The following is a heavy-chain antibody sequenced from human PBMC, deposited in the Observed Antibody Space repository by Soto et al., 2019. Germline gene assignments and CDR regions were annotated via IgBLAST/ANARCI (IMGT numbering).Heavy chain of an antibody. D-gene: IGHD6-19*01. CDR2: ISYDGSNK. Sequence: QVQLVESGGGVVQPGRSLRLSCAASGFTFSSYAMHWVRQAPGKGLEWVAVISYDGSNKYYADSVKGRFTISRDNSKNTLYLQMNSLRAEDTAVYYCARDVIFRQWLGPFGYWGQGTLVTVSS. CDR3: ARDVIFRQWLGPFGY. CDR1: GFTFSSYA. J-gene: IGHJ4*02. V-gene: IGHV3-30-3*01.